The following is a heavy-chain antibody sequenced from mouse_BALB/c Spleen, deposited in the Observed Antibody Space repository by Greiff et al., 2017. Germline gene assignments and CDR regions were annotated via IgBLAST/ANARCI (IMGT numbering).Heavy chain of an antibody. CDR1: GFSLTSYG. Sequence: VHLVESGPGLVAPSQSLSITCTVSGFSLTSYGVHWVRQPPGKGLEWLGVIWAGGSTNYNSALMSRLSISKDNSKSQVFLKMNSLQTDDTAMYYCARRGYRYDDGPWFAYWGQGTLVTVSA. D-gene: IGHD2-14*01. CDR2: IWAGGST. CDR3: ARRGYRYDDGPWFAY. V-gene: IGHV2-9*02. J-gene: IGHJ3*01.